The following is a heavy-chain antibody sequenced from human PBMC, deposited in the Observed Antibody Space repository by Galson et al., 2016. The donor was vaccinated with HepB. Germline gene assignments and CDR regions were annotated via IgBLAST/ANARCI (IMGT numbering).Heavy chain of an antibody. V-gene: IGHV3-53*01. CDR2: IYSGGTA. Sequence: SLRLSCAASGFTVSSYYIYWVRQAPGKGLEWVSVIYSGGTAYYADSVKGRFTISRDNSENTVYLQMNSLRAEDAAVYYCAREGCSSTSCSFFDYWGQGTLVTVSS. CDR1: GFTVSSYY. J-gene: IGHJ4*02. CDR3: AREGCSSTSCSFFDY. D-gene: IGHD2-2*01.